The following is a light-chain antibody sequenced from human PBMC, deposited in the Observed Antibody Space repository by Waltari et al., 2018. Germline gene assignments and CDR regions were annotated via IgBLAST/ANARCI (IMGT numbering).Light chain of an antibody. CDR1: SRDIGGYDY. CDR2: DVA. V-gene: IGLV2-11*01. Sequence: QSALTQPRSVSGSPAQSVTISCTGTSRDIGGYDYVSWYQQHPGKAPKLMIYDVAKRPSGVPDHFSGSKSGNTASLTISVLQAEDEAAYYCCSFAGSYTYVFGTGTEVTVL. CDR3: CSFAGSYTYV. J-gene: IGLJ1*01.